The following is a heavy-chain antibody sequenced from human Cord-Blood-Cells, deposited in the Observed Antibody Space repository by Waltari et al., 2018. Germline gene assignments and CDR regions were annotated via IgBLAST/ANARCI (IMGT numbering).Heavy chain of an antibody. J-gene: IGHJ4*02. D-gene: IGHD3-10*01. CDR2: IRSKANRYAT. Sequence: EVQLVESGGGLVQPGGSLKLSCAASGFTFSGSAMHWVRQASGKGLECVGRIRSKANRYATAYAASVKGRFTISRDDSKNTAYLQMNSLKTEDTAVYYCTSRYYYGSGSYKYYFAYWGQGTLVTVSS. CDR1: GFTFSGSA. V-gene: IGHV3-73*01. CDR3: TSRYYYGSGSYKYYFAY.